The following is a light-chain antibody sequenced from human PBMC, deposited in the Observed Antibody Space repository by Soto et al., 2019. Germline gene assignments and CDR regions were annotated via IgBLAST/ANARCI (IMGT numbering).Light chain of an antibody. CDR1: QTISSW. J-gene: IGKJ1*01. CDR2: KAS. V-gene: IGKV1-5*03. Sequence: DIQMTQSPSTLSGSVGDRVTITCPASQTISSWLAWYQQKPGKAPKLLIYKASTLKSGVPSRFSGSGSGTEFTFTISSLQPDDFATYYCQYYNSYSEAFGQGTKVELK. CDR3: QYYNSYSEA.